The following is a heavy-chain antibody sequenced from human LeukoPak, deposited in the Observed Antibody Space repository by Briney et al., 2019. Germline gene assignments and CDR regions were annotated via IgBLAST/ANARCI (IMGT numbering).Heavy chain of an antibody. V-gene: IGHV4-59*08. Sequence: SETLSLTCTVSGGSISSYYWSWIRQPPGKGLEWIGYIHYSGSTNYNPSLKSRVTISVDTSKNQFSLKLSSVTAADTAVYYCARLTPYYYDGAEGWFDPWGQGTLVTVSS. CDR1: GGSISSYY. J-gene: IGHJ5*02. CDR2: IHYSGST. D-gene: IGHD3-22*01. CDR3: ARLTPYYYDGAEGWFDP.